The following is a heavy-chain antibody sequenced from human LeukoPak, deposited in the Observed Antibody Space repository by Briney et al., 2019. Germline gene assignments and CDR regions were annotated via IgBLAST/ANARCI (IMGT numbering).Heavy chain of an antibody. J-gene: IGHJ4*02. CDR3: ARGDGDYAERFDY. CDR2: INHSGST. CDR1: GGSISSYY. V-gene: IGHV4-34*01. Sequence: PSETLSLTCTVSGGSISSYYWSWIRQPPGKGLEWIGEINHSGSTNYNPSLKSRVTISVDTSKNQFSLKLSSVTAADTAVYYCARGDGDYAERFDYWGQGTLVTVSS. D-gene: IGHD4-17*01.